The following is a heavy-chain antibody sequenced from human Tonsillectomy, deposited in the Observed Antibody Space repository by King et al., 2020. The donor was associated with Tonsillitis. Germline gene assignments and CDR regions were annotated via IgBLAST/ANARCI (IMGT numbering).Heavy chain of an antibody. V-gene: IGHV5-10-1*03. CDR3: ARLDHYYGTGSSPFGMDV. D-gene: IGHD3-10*01. Sequence: VQLVESGAELKKPGESLRISCQGSGYSFASQWINWVRQMPGKGLEWMGRIDPSDSYTKYSLSFQGHVTITADESISTAYLQWSSLKASDTAIYYCARLDHYYGTGSSPFGMDVWGHGTPVTVSS. J-gene: IGHJ6*02. CDR2: IDPSDSYT. CDR1: GYSFASQW.